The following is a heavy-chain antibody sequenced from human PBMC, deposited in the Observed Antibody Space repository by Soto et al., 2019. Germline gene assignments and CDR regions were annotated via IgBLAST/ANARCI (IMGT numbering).Heavy chain of an antibody. D-gene: IGHD3-3*01. Sequence: EVQLVESGGRLVQPGRSLRLSCVGTGLNFDDFAMHWVRQAPGKGLEWVSGITWNSRVLAYADSVKGRFTISRDNARNYLYVRMASLRDEDTALCYCAKGRYDFWSPYYFDSWGQGSLVTVSS. V-gene: IGHV3-9*01. CDR3: AKGRYDFWSPYYFDS. CDR1: GLNFDDFA. CDR2: ITWNSRVL. J-gene: IGHJ4*02.